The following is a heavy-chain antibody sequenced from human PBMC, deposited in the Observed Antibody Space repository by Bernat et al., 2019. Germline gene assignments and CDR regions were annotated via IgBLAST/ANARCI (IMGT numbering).Heavy chain of an antibody. CDR1: GFTFSSYA. D-gene: IGHD6-13*01. CDR2: ISGSADNT. Sequence: EVQLLESGGGLVQPGGSLSLSCAASGFTFSSYAMSWVRQAPGKGLKWVSAISGSADNTYYADSVKGRFTISRDNSKNTLYLQMNSLRAEDTAVYYRVKWGRIAAAGGWFDPWGQGTLVTVSS. J-gene: IGHJ5*02. CDR3: VKWGRIAAAGGWFDP. V-gene: IGHV3-23*01.